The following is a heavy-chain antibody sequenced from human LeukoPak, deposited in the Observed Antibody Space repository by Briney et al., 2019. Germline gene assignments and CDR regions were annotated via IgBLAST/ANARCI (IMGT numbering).Heavy chain of an antibody. D-gene: IGHD1-1*01. V-gene: IGHV3-23*01. J-gene: IGHJ4*02. CDR1: GLIFSDYS. CDR2: ITAGGDYT. CDR3: ANWNDY. Sequence: GGSLRLSCAVSGLIFSDYSMNWVRQAPGKGLEWVSTITAGGDYTYYADSVKGRFTVSRDNSKNTLYLQMNSLRAEDTAIYYCANWNDYRGQGTLVTVSS.